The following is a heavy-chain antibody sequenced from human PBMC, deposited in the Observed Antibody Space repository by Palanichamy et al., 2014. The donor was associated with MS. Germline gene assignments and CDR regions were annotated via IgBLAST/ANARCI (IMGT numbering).Heavy chain of an antibody. CDR3: AREYSSSPDY. J-gene: IGHJ4*02. CDR2: IYYSGST. D-gene: IGHD6-6*01. CDR1: GGSISSSSYH. V-gene: IGHV4-39*02. Sequence: QLQLQESGPGLVKPSETLSLICTVSGGSISSSSYHWGWIRQPPGKWLEWIGSIYYSGSTYYNPSLKSRVTISVDTSKNRFFLKVSSVTAADTAVYYCAREYSSSPDYWGQGTLVTVSS.